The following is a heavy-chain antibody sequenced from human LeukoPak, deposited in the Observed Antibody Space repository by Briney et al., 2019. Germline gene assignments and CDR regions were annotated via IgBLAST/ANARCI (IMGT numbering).Heavy chain of an antibody. CDR2: IYYSGST. V-gene: IGHV4-59*01. CDR1: GGSISSYY. D-gene: IGHD4-17*01. Sequence: NPSETLSLTCTVSGGSISSYYWSWIRQPPGKGLEWIGYIYYSGSTNYNPSLKSRVTISVDTSKNQFSLKLSSVTAADTAVYYCARDDRDYGDYNYWGQGTLVTVSS. J-gene: IGHJ4*02. CDR3: ARDDRDYGDYNY.